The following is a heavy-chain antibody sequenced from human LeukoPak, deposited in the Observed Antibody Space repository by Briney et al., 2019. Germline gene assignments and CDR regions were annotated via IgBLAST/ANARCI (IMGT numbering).Heavy chain of an antibody. J-gene: IGHJ4*02. D-gene: IGHD5-24*01. V-gene: IGHV4-39*01. CDR2: VYYDGTS. CDR1: GGSINSHSYY. Sequence: PSETLSLTCTVSGGSINSHSYYWGWIRQPPGKGLEWIGSVYYDGTSYSNPSFKSRVAVFVDASRDQFSLDLSFVTAAYTALYYCVRHISTNTGYFDSCGQGALVSVSS. CDR3: VRHISTNTGYFDS.